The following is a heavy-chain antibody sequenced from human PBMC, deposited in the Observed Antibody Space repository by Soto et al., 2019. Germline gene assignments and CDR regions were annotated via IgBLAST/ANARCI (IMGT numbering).Heavy chain of an antibody. CDR1: GGSISSGDYY. V-gene: IGHV4-30-4*01. CDR3: ARVNLLDGYNAIDY. CDR2: IYYSGST. Sequence: QVQLQESGPGLVKPSQTLSLTCTVSGGSISSGDYYWSWIRQPPGKGLEWIGYIYYSGSTYYNPSIKSRVTISVDTSKNQFALKMSSVTAADTAVYYCARVNLLDGYNAIDYWGQGTLVTVSS. D-gene: IGHD5-12*01. J-gene: IGHJ4*02.